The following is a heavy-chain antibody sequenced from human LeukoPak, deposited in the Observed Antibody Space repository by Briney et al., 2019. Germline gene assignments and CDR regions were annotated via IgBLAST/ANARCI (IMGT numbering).Heavy chain of an antibody. CDR3: AKDRYQGSVRAIDY. CDR1: GFTFSNFW. V-gene: IGHV3-74*01. D-gene: IGHD1-26*01. Sequence: GGSLRLSCAASGFTFSNFWMHWVRQAPGKGLVWVALIYGDGSFTRYADSVKGRFTISRDNAKNTVYLQMNSLRAEDTAVYYCAKDRYQGSVRAIDYWGQGTLVTVSS. CDR2: IYGDGSFT. J-gene: IGHJ4*02.